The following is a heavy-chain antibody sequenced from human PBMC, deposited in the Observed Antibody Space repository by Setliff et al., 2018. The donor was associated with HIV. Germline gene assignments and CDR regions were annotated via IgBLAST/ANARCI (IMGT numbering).Heavy chain of an antibody. CDR3: ARHSGSYYFDH. D-gene: IGHD1-26*01. CDR1: GYSISSGYY. Sequence: SETLSLTCAVSGYSISSGYYWGWIRQPPGKGLEWIGSIYHSGSTYYNPSLKSRVTISVDTSKNQFSLKLSSVTAADTAVYYCARHSGSYYFDHWGQGMQVTVSS. CDR2: IYHSGST. V-gene: IGHV4-38-2*01. J-gene: IGHJ4*02.